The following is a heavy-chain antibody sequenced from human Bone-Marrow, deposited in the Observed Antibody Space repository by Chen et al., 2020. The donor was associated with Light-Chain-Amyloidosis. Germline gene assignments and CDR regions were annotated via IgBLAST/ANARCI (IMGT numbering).Heavy chain of an antibody. D-gene: IGHD3-16*01. Sequence: EVQLVESGGDLVQPGGSWRLSCVGRGLTCCNYDMNWVRQAPGKGLEWVSAIGGSGVNTYYADSVKGRFTISRDNSKNTLYLQISSLRAEDTAVYYCARVWGIVTHSGYMDVWGKGTTVTVSS. J-gene: IGHJ6*03. V-gene: IGHV3-23*04. CDR1: GLTCCNYD. CDR3: ARVWGIVTHSGYMDV. CDR2: IGGSGVNT.